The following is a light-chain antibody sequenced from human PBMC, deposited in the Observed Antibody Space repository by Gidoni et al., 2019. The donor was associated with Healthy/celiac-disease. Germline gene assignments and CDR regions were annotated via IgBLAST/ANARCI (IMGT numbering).Light chain of an antibody. V-gene: IGKV1-9*01. Sequence: DIQFTQSPSFLSASVGDRVTIPCRASQGISSYLAWYQQKPGKAPKLLISAASTFQSGVPSRCSGSGSGTEFTLTISSLQPEEFATYYCQQLNSYLTFGEGTKVEIK. CDR1: QGISSY. CDR3: QQLNSYLT. CDR2: AAS. J-gene: IGKJ4*01.